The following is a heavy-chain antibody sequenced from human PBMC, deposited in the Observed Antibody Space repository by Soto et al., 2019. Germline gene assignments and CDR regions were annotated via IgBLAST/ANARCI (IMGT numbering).Heavy chain of an antibody. Sequence: AGSLRLSCSASGFTFSSYAMHWVRQAPGKGLEYVSAISSNGGSTYYADSVKGRFTISRDNSKNTLYLQMSSLRAEDTAVYYCVKDIDEDYYYMDVWGKGTTVTGSS. CDR3: VKDIDEDYYYMDV. V-gene: IGHV3-64D*09. CDR1: GFTFSSYA. D-gene: IGHD1-26*01. J-gene: IGHJ6*03. CDR2: ISSNGGST.